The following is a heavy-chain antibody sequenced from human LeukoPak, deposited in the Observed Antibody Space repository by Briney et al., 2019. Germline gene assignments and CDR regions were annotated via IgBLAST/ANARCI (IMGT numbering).Heavy chain of an antibody. V-gene: IGHV3-7*01. CDR3: ESHSYGYNH. CDR2: YNQDGSEK. J-gene: IGHJ5*02. Sequence: GGSLRLSCAASGIIITSDWMSWVRQTPGKGMEWGTNYNQDGSEKDYMDSVKCRFTIFRDNARNSLDLKMINLRAEDTAVYCCESHSYGYNHWGQGTLVIVSS. D-gene: IGHD3-16*01. CDR1: GIIITSDW.